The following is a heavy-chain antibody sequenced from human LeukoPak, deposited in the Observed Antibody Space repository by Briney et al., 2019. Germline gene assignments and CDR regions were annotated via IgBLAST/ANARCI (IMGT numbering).Heavy chain of an antibody. Sequence: GGSLRLSCVVSGFNFSNYWMRWVRQAPRRGLEWVANIKEDGSEKDYVDSVKGRFTISRDNAKMSLFLQMNSLRAEDTAEYYCARVGNYRYYSMDVWGKGTTVTVSS. CDR3: ARVGNYRYYSMDV. J-gene: IGHJ6*03. D-gene: IGHD3-3*01. CDR1: GFNFSNYW. V-gene: IGHV3-7*01. CDR2: IKEDGSEK.